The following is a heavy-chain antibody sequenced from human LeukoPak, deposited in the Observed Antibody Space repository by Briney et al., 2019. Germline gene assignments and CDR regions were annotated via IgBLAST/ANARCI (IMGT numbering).Heavy chain of an antibody. J-gene: IGHJ4*02. V-gene: IGHV1-69*01. CDR1: GGTFSSYA. CDR3: ASSAVYDYVWGSYRSFDY. Sequence: GSSVKVSCKASGGTFSSYAISWVRQAPGQGLEWIGGITTIFGTANYEQKFQGRVTITADEYSSTAYMELSSLRSEDTAVYYCASSAVYDYVWGSYRSFDYWGQGTLVTVSS. CDR2: ITTIFGTA. D-gene: IGHD3-16*02.